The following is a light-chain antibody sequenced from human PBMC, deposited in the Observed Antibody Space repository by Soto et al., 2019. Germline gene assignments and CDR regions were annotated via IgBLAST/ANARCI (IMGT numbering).Light chain of an antibody. J-gene: IGLJ2*01. Sequence: SYELTQPPSVSVSPGQTASITCSGDKLGDKYACWYQQKPGQSPVLVIYQDSKRPSGIPERFSGSNSGNTATLTISGTQAMDEADYYCQAWDSSTEEVVFGGGTKVIVL. V-gene: IGLV3-1*01. CDR2: QDS. CDR1: KLGDKY. CDR3: QAWDSSTEEVV.